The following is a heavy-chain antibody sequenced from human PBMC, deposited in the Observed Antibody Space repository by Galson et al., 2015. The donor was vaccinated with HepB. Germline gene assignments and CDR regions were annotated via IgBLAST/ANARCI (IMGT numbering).Heavy chain of an antibody. CDR2: IYNSGST. V-gene: IGHV4-59*01. Sequence: ETLSLTCTVPGGSISSYYWSWIRQPPGKGLEWIGYIYNSGSTNYNPSLKSRVTISVDTAKNQFSLKLRSVTAADTAVYYCTRDMRPFTSGWRAFDIWGQGTMVTVSS. CDR3: TRDMRPFTSGWRAFDI. J-gene: IGHJ3*02. CDR1: GGSISSYY. D-gene: IGHD6-19*01.